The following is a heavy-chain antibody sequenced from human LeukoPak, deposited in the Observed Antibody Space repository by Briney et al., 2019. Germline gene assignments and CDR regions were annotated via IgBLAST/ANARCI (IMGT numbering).Heavy chain of an antibody. CDR3: ARGAGAFVY. Sequence: PSDTLSLTCTVSGVSISPYYWSWIRQPPGKGLEWIGYIYYSGSTTYNPSLKSPVTISVDTSRDLFSLKLSSVTAADPAVYYCARGAGAFVYWGHGTLVTVSS. J-gene: IGHJ4*01. CDR1: GVSISPYY. D-gene: IGHD6-19*01. CDR2: IYYSGST. V-gene: IGHV4-59*07.